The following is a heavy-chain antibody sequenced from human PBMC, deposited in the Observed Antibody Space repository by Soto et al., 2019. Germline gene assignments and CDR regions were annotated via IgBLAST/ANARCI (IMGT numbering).Heavy chain of an antibody. Sequence: QVQLVQSGAEVKKPGSSVKVSCKASGGTFSSYTLNWVRQAPGPGLEWMGGIIPMFGTTDYAEKFQGRVTITADESTSTAYIELTGLRSDDTAVSYCARDGAGMGATSDYWGQGTLVTVSS. CDR3: ARDGAGMGATSDY. CDR2: IIPMFGTT. J-gene: IGHJ4*02. V-gene: IGHV1-69*12. CDR1: GGTFSSYT. D-gene: IGHD1-26*01.